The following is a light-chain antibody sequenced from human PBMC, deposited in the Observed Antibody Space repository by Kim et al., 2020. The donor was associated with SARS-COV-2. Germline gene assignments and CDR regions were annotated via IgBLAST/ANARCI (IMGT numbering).Light chain of an antibody. CDR3: MQSIHLPPIT. Sequence: DTVVTQTPLSLSVTPGQPASISYKSGQSLLHSDGKTYLHWYLQKPGQSPHSRFSGVPDIFSGSGSGTDFTLKISRVEAEDIGVYYCMQSIHLPPITFGHGTRLEIK. V-gene: IGKV2-29*02. CDR1: QSLLHSDGKTY. J-gene: IGKJ5*01.